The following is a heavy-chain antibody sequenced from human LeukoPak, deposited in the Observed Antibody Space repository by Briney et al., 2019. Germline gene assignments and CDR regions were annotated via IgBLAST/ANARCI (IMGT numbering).Heavy chain of an antibody. Sequence: PSETLSLTCTPSGGSIRSYFWSWIRQPPGKGLEWIGYMYYSGNTNYNPSLKSRVTMSVDTSKTQFSLKLNSVTAADTAVYYCASAGKRTYYFDYWGQGTLVTVSS. D-gene: IGHD6-13*01. V-gene: IGHV4-59*01. CDR1: GGSIRSYF. CDR2: MYYSGNT. CDR3: ASAGKRTYYFDY. J-gene: IGHJ4*02.